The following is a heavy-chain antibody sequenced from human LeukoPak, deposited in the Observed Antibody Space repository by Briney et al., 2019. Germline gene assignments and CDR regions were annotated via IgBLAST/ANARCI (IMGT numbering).Heavy chain of an antibody. CDR2: IKQDGSEK. D-gene: IGHD2-2*01. V-gene: IGHV3-7*05. Sequence: GGSLRLSCAASGFTLSSHLMSWVRQAPGKGLEWVANIKQDGSEKYYVDSVKGRFTISRDNAKNSLYLQMNSLRAEDTAVYYCAREGILGYCSSTSCYQWNWFDPWGQGTLVTVSS. J-gene: IGHJ5*02. CDR1: GFTLSSHL. CDR3: AREGILGYCSSTSCYQWNWFDP.